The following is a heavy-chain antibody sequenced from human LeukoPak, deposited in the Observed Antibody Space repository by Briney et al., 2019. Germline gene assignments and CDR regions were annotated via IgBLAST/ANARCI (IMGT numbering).Heavy chain of an antibody. CDR3: ARAWQWLPLDS. V-gene: IGHV4-34*01. CDR1: GGSFSGYY. J-gene: IGHJ4*02. D-gene: IGHD6-19*01. Sequence: PSETLSLTCAVYGGSFSGYYWSWIRQPPGKGLEWIGEINHSGSTNYNPSLKSRVTISVDTSKNQFSLKVTSVTAADTAAYYCARAWQWLPLDSWGQGTLVTVSS. CDR2: INHSGST.